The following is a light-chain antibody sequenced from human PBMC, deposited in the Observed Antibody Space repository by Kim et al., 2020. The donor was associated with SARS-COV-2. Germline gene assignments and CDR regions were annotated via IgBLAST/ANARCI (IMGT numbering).Light chain of an antibody. CDR1: SSTIGAGYH. CDR2: GNN. Sequence: VTISCTGTSSTIGAGYHVHWYQQLPGKAPKVLIYGNNNRPSGVPDRFSGSKSGTSASLVITGLQAEDEADYYCQSYDSSLSGSKVIFGGGTKVTVL. J-gene: IGLJ2*01. CDR3: QSYDSSLSGSKVI. V-gene: IGLV1-40*01.